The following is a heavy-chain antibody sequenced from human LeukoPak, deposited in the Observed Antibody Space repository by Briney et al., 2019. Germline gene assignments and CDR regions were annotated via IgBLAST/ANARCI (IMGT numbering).Heavy chain of an antibody. CDR3: ARDLRQEYYGMDV. J-gene: IGHJ6*02. D-gene: IGHD5/OR15-5a*01. V-gene: IGHV3-21*01. Sequence: GGSLRLSCAASGFTFSSYSMNWVRQAPGKGLEWVSSISSSSSYIYYADSVKGRFTISRDNAKNSLYLQTNSLRAEDTAVYHCARDLRQEYYGMDVWGQGTTVTVSS. CDR2: ISSSSSYI. CDR1: GFTFSSYS.